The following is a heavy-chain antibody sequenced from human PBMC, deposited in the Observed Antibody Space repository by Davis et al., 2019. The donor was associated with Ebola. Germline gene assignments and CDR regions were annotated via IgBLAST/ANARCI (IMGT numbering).Heavy chain of an antibody. CDR1: GFTFSSYE. V-gene: IGHV3-48*03. CDR2: ISSSGGTI. D-gene: IGHD2-2*01. CDR3: ARDPGDIVVVPAAIGVNGMDV. Sequence: GESLKISCAASGFTFSSYEMNWVRQAPGKGLEWVSYISSSGGTIYYADSVKGRFTISRDNAKNSLYLQMNSLRAEDTAVYYCARDPGDIVVVPAAIGVNGMDVWGQGTTVTVSS. J-gene: IGHJ6*02.